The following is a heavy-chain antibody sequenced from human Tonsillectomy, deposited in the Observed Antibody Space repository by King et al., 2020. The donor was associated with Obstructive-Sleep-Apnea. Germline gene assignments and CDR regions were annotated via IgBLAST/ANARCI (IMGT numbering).Heavy chain of an antibody. CDR3: AKALHIYDSSDYSWAAYFQQ. V-gene: IGHV3-23*04. CDR1: GFTFTNYA. CDR2: ISANGDTT. J-gene: IGHJ1*01. Sequence: VQLVESGGGLVQPGGSLRLSCAASGFTFTNYAMNWVRQAPGEGLEWVSAISANGDTTYYADSVQGRFTISRDNSKDTLYLQMNRLRAEDTAVYHCAKALHIYDSSDYSWAAYFQQWGQGSLVTVSA. D-gene: IGHD3-22*01.